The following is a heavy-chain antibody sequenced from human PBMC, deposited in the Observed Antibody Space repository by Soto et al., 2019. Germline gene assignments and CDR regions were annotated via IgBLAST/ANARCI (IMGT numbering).Heavy chain of an antibody. Sequence: QVQLQQWGAGLLKPSETLSLTCAVYGGSFSDFYWSWIRQSPGKGLEWLGEINYSGNTNYNPSLKSRITISVDTSKNELYLKLTSVTAADTAIYYCSCYARDYWGQGTLVTVSS. D-gene: IGHD2-15*01. V-gene: IGHV4-34*01. CDR2: INYSGNT. CDR1: GGSFSDFY. J-gene: IGHJ4*02. CDR3: SCYARDY.